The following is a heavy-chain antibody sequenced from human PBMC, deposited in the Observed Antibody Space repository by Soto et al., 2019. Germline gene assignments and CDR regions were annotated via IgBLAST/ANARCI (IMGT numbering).Heavy chain of an antibody. D-gene: IGHD3-22*01. CDR2: IYYSGT. CDR1: GGSISSSY. J-gene: IGHJ3*02. Sequence: SETLSLTCRVSGGSISSSYWSWIRQPPGKGLEWIAYIYYSGTSYNPSLKSRVSISLETSKNQFALKLSSVTAGDIAVYYCARTYDGSGPNSGGYGFDIWGQGTMVTVSS. V-gene: IGHV4-59*01. CDR3: ARTYDGSGPNSGGYGFDI.